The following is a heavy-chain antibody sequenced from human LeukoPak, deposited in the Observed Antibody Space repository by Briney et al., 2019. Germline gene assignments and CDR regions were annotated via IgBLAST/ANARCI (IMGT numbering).Heavy chain of an antibody. Sequence: SETLSLTCTVSGGSISSGGYYWSWTRQPPGKGLEWIGYIYYSGSTYYNPSLKSRVTISVDTSKNQFSLKLSSVTAADTAVYYCASKRIVGATADYWGQGTLVTVSS. J-gene: IGHJ4*02. D-gene: IGHD1-26*01. CDR1: GGSISSGGYY. V-gene: IGHV4-31*03. CDR2: IYYSGST. CDR3: ASKRIVGATADY.